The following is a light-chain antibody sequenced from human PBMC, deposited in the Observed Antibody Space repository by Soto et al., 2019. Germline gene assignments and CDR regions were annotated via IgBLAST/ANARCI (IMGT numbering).Light chain of an antibody. CDR2: GAS. V-gene: IGKV3-15*01. CDR3: QQYSNWPLS. J-gene: IGKJ4*01. Sequence: IVMAQSPATLSVSPEAGATLSCRASQSVTSNLAWYQQRPGQAPRLLILGASTRATGIPARFSGSGSGTEFSLTISALQSEDFAIYYCQQYSNWPLSFGGRTKVDIK. CDR1: QSVTSN.